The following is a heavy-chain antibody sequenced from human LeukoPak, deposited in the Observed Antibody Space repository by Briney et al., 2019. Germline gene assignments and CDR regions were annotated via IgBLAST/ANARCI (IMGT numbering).Heavy chain of an antibody. J-gene: IGHJ6*02. D-gene: IGHD2-2*02. CDR2: ISAYNGNT. CDR3: ARDIVVVPAAIQYYYYYYGMDV. CDR1: GYTFTSYG. V-gene: IGHV1-18*01. Sequence: ASVKVSCKASGYTFTSYGISWVRQAPGQGLEWMGWISAYNGNTNYAQKLQGRVTMTTDTSTNTAYMELRSLRSDDTAVYYCARDIVVVPAAIQYYYYYYGMDVWGQGTTVTVSS.